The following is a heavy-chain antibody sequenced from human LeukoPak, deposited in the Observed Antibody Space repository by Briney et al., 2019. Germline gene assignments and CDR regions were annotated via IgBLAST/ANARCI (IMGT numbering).Heavy chain of an antibody. V-gene: IGHV4-38-2*02. CDR3: AVEGGRGPTWY. CDR1: GYSISSGYY. D-gene: IGHD3-16*01. CDR2: IYHSGST. J-gene: IGHJ4*02. Sequence: KSSETLSLTCTVSGYSISSGYYWGWIRQPPGKGLEWIGSIYHSGSTYYNPSLKSRVTISVDTSKNQFSLKLSSVTAADTAVYYCAVEGGRGPTWYWGQGTLVTVSS.